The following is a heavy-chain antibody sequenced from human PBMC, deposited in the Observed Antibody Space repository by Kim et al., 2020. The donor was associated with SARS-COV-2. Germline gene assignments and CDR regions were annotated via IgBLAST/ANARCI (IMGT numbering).Heavy chain of an antibody. CDR2: IYYSGST. CDR3: ARGPFSSIAAYYYYYYYMDV. Sequence: SETLSLTCTVSGGSISSYYWSWIRQPPGKGLEWIGYIYYSGSTNYNPSLKSRVTISVDTSKNQFSLKLSSVTAADTAVYYCARGPFSSIAAYYYYYYYMDVWGKGTTVTVSS. D-gene: IGHD6-6*01. CDR1: GGSISSYY. V-gene: IGHV4-59*01. J-gene: IGHJ6*03.